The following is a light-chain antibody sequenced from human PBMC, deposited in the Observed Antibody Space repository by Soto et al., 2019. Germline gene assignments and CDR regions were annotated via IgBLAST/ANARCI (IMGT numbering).Light chain of an antibody. J-gene: IGKJ4*01. CDR3: QKLNSYPPTT. CDR2: DAS. Sequence: DIQLTQSPSFLSAAVGDRVTITCRANQGIRSYLAWYQQKPGNAPKLLIYDASTLQSGVPSRFSGSGSGTEFTITSSSLQPEDFATYFCQKLNSYPPTTFGGGTKVESK. V-gene: IGKV1-9*01. CDR1: QGIRSY.